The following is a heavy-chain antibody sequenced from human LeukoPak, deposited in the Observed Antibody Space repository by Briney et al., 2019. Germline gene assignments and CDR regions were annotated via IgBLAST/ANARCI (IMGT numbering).Heavy chain of an antibody. CDR3: ARDLRYYDILTGSGCYFDY. CDR1: GFTFSSYS. CDR2: ISSSSSYI. J-gene: IGHJ4*02. V-gene: IGHV3-21*01. D-gene: IGHD3-9*01. Sequence: GGSLRLSCAASGFTFSSYSMNWVRQAPGKGLEWVSSISSSSSYIYYADSVKGRFTISRDNAKNSLYLQMNSLRAEDTAVYYCARDLRYYDILTGSGCYFDYWGQGTLVTVSS.